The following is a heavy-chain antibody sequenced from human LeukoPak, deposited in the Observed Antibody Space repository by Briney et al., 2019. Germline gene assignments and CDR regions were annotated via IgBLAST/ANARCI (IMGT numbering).Heavy chain of an antibody. CDR1: GGSISSYY. D-gene: IGHD6-19*01. CDR3: ARLDTSGWYPKVDY. J-gene: IGHJ4*02. V-gene: IGHV4-59*12. CDR2: IYYSGST. Sequence: SETLSLTCTVSGGSISSYYWSWIRQPPGKGLEWIGYIYYSGSTNYNPSLKSRVTISVDTSKNQFSLKLSSVTAADTAVYYCARLDTSGWYPKVDYWGQGTLVTASS.